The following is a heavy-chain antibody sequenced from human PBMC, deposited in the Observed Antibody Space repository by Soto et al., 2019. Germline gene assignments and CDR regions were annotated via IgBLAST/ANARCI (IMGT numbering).Heavy chain of an antibody. CDR1: GGSFSGYY. V-gene: IGHV4-34*01. CDR2: INHSGST. Sequence: QVQLQQWGAGLLKPSETLSLTCAVYGGSFSGYYWSWIRQPPGKGLEWIGEINHSGSTNYNPSLKSRVTISVDTSKNQFSLELSSVTAADTAVYYCARAVYYYYMDVWGKGTTVTVSS. CDR3: ARAVYYYYMDV. J-gene: IGHJ6*03.